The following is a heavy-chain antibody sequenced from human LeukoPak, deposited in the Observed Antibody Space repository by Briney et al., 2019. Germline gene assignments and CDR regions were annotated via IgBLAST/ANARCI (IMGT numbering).Heavy chain of an antibody. CDR3: ARQEWNYYDSSGYNAFDI. D-gene: IGHD3-22*01. CDR1: GSSFTSYW. V-gene: IGHV5-51*01. J-gene: IGHJ3*02. CDR2: IYPGDSDT. Sequence: GASLKISCKGSGSSFTSYWIGWVRPMPGKGLEWMGIIYPGDSDTRYSPSFQGQVTISADKSISTAYLQWSSLKASDTAMYYCARQEWNYYDSSGYNAFDIWGQGTMVTVSS.